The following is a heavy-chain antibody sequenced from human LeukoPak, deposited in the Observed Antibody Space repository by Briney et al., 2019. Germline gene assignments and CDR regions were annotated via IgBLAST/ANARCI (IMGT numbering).Heavy chain of an antibody. CDR2: IYTNGRT. J-gene: IGHJ4*02. V-gene: IGHV4-4*08. CDR3: ARGGPGAYHDTSGPSDS. CDR1: GASISSYP. D-gene: IGHD3-22*01. Sequence: PSQTLSLTCTVSGASISSYPWIWIRQSPEKGLEWIGYIYTNGRTTHNPSLKSRVTISVDTSKNQFSLKLTSVTAADTAVYYCARGGPGAYHDTSGPSDSWGQGTLVTVSS.